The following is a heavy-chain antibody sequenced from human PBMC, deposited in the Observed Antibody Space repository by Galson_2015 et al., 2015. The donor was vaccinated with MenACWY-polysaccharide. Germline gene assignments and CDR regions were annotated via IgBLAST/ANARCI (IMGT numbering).Heavy chain of an antibody. J-gene: IGHJ3*02. CDR1: DGSINMYY. CDR3: ARGGHLVGATAHDGFDI. V-gene: IGHV4-59*01. D-gene: IGHD1-26*01. Sequence: SETLSLTCTVSDGSINMYYWSWIRQPPGKGLEWIAYIYDSGNTNYNPSLKSRVTISGDTSKNQVSLKLSSVTAADTAVYYCARGGHLVGATAHDGFDIWGQGTMVTVSS. CDR2: IYDSGNT.